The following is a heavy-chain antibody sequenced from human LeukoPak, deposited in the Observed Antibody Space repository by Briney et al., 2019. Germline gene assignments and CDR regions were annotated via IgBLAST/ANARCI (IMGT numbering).Heavy chain of an antibody. D-gene: IGHD4-17*01. Sequence: ASVKVSCKASGYTFTDFYIHWVRLAPGQGLEWMGGINPNSGYTKYQQKFQGRVTVTRDTSINTAYMDLTGLTSDDTAIYYCARDESLFYGDYFDDWGQGTLVTVSS. J-gene: IGHJ4*02. CDR2: INPNSGYT. V-gene: IGHV1-2*02. CDR1: GYTFTDFY. CDR3: ARDESLFYGDYFDD.